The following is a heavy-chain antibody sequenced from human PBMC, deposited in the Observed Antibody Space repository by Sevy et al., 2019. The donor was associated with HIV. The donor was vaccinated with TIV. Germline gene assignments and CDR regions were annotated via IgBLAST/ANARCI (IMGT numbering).Heavy chain of an antibody. CDR3: ARGGGYIDQGMDV. Sequence: GGSLRLSCAASGFTFSNYNMNWVRQAPGKGLEWASYISSSSNTIYYADSVKGRFTISRDNDKNSLYLEMNSLRAEDTAVYYCARGGGYIDQGMDVWGLGTTVTVSS. J-gene: IGHJ6*02. D-gene: IGHD3-16*02. V-gene: IGHV3-48*01. CDR1: GFTFSNYN. CDR2: ISSSSNTI.